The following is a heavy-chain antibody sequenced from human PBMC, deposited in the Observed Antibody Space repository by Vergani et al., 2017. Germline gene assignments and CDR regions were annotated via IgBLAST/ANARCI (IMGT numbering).Heavy chain of an antibody. J-gene: IGHJ6*03. D-gene: IGHD5-18*01. CDR1: GGTFSSYA. V-gene: IGHV1-69*01. Sequence: QVQLVQSGAEVKKPGSSVKVSCKASGGTFSSYAISWVRQAPGQGLEWMGGIIPIFGTANYAQKFQGRVTITADESTSTAYMELSSLRSEDTAVYYCARDQGSGYSDGPIYYYYYMDVWGKGTTVTVSS. CDR3: ARDQGSGYSDGPIYYYYYMDV. CDR2: IIPIFGTA.